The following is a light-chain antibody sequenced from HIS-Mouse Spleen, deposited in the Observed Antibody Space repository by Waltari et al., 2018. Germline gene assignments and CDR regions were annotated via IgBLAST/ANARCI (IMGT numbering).Light chain of an antibody. CDR3: QQYYSTPLT. V-gene: IGKV4-1*01. CDR1: PSVLYSSNNKNY. CDR2: WAS. Sequence: DIVMTQSPDSLAVSLGERATINCKSSPSVLYSSNNKNYLAWYQQKPGQPPKLLIYWASTRESGVPDRLSGSGSGTDFTLTISSLQAEDVAVYYCQQYYSTPLTFGGGTKVEIK. J-gene: IGKJ4*01.